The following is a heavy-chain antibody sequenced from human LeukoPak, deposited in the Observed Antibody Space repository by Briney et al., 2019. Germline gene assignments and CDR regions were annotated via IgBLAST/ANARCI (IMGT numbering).Heavy chain of an antibody. V-gene: IGHV1-2*02. CDR3: ARGDSSRGYYYMDV. D-gene: IGHD2-21*01. CDR1: GYAFTGYY. CDR2: ISPNSGGT. J-gene: IGHJ6*03. Sequence: ASVKVSCKASGYAFTGYYMHWVRQAPGQGLEWMGWISPNSGGTNYAQKFQGRVTMTRDTSITTAYMELSRLSSDDTAVYYCARGDSSRGYYYMDVWGKGTTVTVSS.